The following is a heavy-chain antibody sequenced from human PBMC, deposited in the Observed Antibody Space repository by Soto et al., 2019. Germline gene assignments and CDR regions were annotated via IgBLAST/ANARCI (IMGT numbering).Heavy chain of an antibody. V-gene: IGHV4-59*01. CDR3: ARVKVRAAVALDY. D-gene: IGHD6-19*01. CDR2: IYYSGST. J-gene: IGHJ4*02. CDR1: GGSISSYY. Sequence: PSETLSLTCTVSGGSISSYYWSWIRQPPGKGLEWIGHIYYSGSTNYNPSLKSRVTISIDTSKNQFSLGLSSVTAAAKAVNYCARVKVRAAVALDYWGRGTLVTVSS.